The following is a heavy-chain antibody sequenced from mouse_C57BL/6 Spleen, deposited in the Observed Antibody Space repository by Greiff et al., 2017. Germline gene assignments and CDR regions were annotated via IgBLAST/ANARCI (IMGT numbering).Heavy chain of an antibody. CDR2: ISSGGSYT. J-gene: IGHJ2*01. CDR1: GFTFSSYG. Sequence: EVKLVESGGDLVKPGGSLKLSCAASGFTFSSYGMSWVRQTPDKRLEWVATISSGGSYTYYPDSVKGRFTISRDNAKNTLYLQMSSLKSEDTAMYYCARHVGLYGSSYFDYWGQGTTLTVSS. V-gene: IGHV5-6*01. D-gene: IGHD1-1*01. CDR3: ARHVGLYGSSYFDY.